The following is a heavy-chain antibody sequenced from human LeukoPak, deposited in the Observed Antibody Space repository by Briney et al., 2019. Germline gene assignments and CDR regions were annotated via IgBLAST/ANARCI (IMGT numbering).Heavy chain of an antibody. D-gene: IGHD3-22*01. Sequence: SETLSLTCAVSGYSISSGYYRGWIRQPPGKGLEWIGSIYHSGSTHYNPSLKSRVTKSVDTSKNHFSLKLNPVTAADQAVNYCARTLYYYDSSGYSYWGQGTLVTVSS. CDR2: IYHSGST. J-gene: IGHJ4*02. CDR1: GYSISSGYY. CDR3: ARTLYYYDSSGYSY. V-gene: IGHV4-38-2*01.